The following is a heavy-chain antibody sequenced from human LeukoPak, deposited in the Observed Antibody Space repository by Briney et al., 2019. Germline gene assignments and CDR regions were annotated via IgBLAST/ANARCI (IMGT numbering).Heavy chain of an antibody. D-gene: IGHD5-24*01. J-gene: IGHJ6*02. CDR2: INHSGST. CDR1: GGSFSGYY. CDR3: ARVNYGYGMDV. V-gene: IGHV4-34*01. Sequence: SETLSLTCAVYGGSFSGYYWSWIRQPPGKGLEWIGEINHSGSTNYNPSLKSRVTISVDTSKNQFSLKLSSVTAADTAVYYCARVNYGYGMDVWGQGTTVTVPS.